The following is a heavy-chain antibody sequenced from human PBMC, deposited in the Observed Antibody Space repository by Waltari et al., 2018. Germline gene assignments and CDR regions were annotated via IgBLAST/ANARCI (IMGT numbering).Heavy chain of an antibody. CDR2: VYVTGNT. D-gene: IGHD2-15*01. CDR3: ARRLVVAGTLDVFDL. CDR1: GFTVNSNY. V-gene: IGHV3-53*03. Sequence: EVQLVESGGDLIQLGGSLRLSCAASGFTVNSNYLNWFRQSPGKGLEWVSVVYVTGNTDYADSVKGRFTTSRDNSKNTVYLQMDSLRVEDTAMYYCARRLVVAGTLDVFDLWGQGTRVIVSS. J-gene: IGHJ3*01.